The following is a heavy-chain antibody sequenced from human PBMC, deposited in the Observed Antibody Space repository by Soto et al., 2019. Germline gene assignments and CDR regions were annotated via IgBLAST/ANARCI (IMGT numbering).Heavy chain of an antibody. CDR1: GFTFGDYA. CDR2: IRSKAYGGTT. D-gene: IGHD2-2*01. J-gene: IGHJ4*02. Sequence: HPGGSLRLSCTASGFTFGDYAMSWFRQAPGKGLEWVGFIRSKAYGGTTEYAASVKGRFTISRDDSKSIAYLQMNSLKTEDTAVYYCTRASTPSKYCSSTSCYVPYYWGQGTLVTVSS. CDR3: TRASTPSKYCSSTSCYVPYY. V-gene: IGHV3-49*03.